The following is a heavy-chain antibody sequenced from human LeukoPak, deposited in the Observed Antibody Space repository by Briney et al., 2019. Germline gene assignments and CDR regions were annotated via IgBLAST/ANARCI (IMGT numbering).Heavy chain of an antibody. Sequence: SQTLSLTCTVSGGSISSGSYYWSWIRQPAGKGLEWIGRIYTSGSTNYNPSLKSRVTISVDTSKNQFSLKLSSVTAADTAVYYCATLTTFGVVTWGQGTLVTVSS. V-gene: IGHV4-61*02. J-gene: IGHJ4*02. CDR3: ATLTTFGVVT. CDR2: IYTSGST. D-gene: IGHD3-3*01. CDR1: GGSISSGSYY.